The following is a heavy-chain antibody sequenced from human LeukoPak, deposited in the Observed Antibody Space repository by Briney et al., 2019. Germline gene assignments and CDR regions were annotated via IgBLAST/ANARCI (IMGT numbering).Heavy chain of an antibody. CDR1: GFTFSNYA. CDR2: ISYDGSNK. V-gene: IGHV3-30-3*01. Sequence: GGSLRLSCAASGFTFSNYAMHWVRQAPGKGLEWVAVISYDGSNKYYADSVKGRFTISRDDSKNTLNLQMNSLRAEDSAVYYCARSPAPTRSSWLYLDYWGQGTQVTVSS. D-gene: IGHD6-13*01. CDR3: ARSPAPTRSSWLYLDY. J-gene: IGHJ4*02.